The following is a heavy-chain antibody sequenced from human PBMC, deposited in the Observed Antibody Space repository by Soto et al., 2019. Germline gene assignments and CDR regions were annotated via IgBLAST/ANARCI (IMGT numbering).Heavy chain of an antibody. CDR2: TRYSEST. D-gene: IGHD3-10*01. V-gene: IGHV4-59*08. Sequence: SETLSLTCSVSAGSISGYYWSWIRQPPGKGLEWIGYTRYSESTSYNPSLMSRLILSVDTSNNQFSLKLSSVTAADTAVYYCARHDLRGGAYDSWGQGTLLTVSS. J-gene: IGHJ4*02. CDR3: ARHDLRGGAYDS. CDR1: AGSISGYY.